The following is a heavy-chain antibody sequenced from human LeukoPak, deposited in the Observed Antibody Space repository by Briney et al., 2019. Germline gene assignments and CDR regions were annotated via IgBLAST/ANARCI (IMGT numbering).Heavy chain of an antibody. CDR2: IYYSGST. CDR3: ARGVTVTIIYYYYYMDV. Sequence: SETLSLTCTVSGGSISSYYWSWIRQPPGKGLEWIGYIYYSGSTNYNPSLKSRVTISVDTSKNQFSLKLSSVTAADTAVYYCARGVTVTIIYYYYYMDVWGKGTTVTVSS. V-gene: IGHV4-59*08. D-gene: IGHD4-17*01. CDR1: GGSISSYY. J-gene: IGHJ6*03.